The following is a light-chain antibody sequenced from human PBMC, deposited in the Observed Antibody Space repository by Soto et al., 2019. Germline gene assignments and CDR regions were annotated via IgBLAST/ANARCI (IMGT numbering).Light chain of an antibody. V-gene: IGKV1-39*01. CDR2: TAS. Sequence: IQMTQHRSYLSVSVGARIKITCISRQSISSYINWYQQKPGKAPKLLIYTASNLQSGVPSRFSGSGSGTEFSLSIISRQPDDFATCYCQPNYTSITGARGTRLDIK. CDR1: QSISSY. J-gene: IGKJ5*01. CDR3: QPNYTSIT.